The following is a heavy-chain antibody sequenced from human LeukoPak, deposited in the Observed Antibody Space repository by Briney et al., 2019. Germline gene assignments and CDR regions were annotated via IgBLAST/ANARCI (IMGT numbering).Heavy chain of an antibody. V-gene: IGHV3-48*03. CDR1: GFTFSSYE. Sequence: GGSLRLSCAASGFTFSSYEMNWVRQAPGKGLEWVSYISSSGSTIYYADSAKGRFTISRDNAKNSLYLQMNSLRAEDTAVYYCARVNGLAAAGPFDYWGQGTLVTVSS. J-gene: IGHJ4*02. CDR2: ISSSGSTI. D-gene: IGHD6-13*01. CDR3: ARVNGLAAAGPFDY.